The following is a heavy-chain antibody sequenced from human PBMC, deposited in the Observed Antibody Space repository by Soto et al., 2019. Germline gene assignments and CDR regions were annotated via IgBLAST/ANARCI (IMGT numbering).Heavy chain of an antibody. CDR1: GFTFSDYY. J-gene: IGHJ4*02. V-gene: IGHV3-11*01. CDR3: GRGGSNWSSRRDDY. D-gene: IGHD1-20*01. CDR2: IGGSGSHI. Sequence: QVKLVESGGGLVKPGGSLRLSCAASGFTFSDYYMSWIRQAPGKGLEWVSYIGGSGSHIYYADYMKGRFTISRDNAKNALHLLMNSLTADDTAVYYCGRGGSNWSSRRDDYWGQGTLVSVSS.